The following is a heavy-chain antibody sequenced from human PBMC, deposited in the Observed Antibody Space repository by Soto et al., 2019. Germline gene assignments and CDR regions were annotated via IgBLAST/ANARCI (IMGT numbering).Heavy chain of an antibody. CDR1: GYTFTSYA. D-gene: IGHD3-3*01. CDR2: INAGNGNT. V-gene: IGHV1-3*01. Sequence: ASVKXSCKASGYTFTSYAMHWVRQAPGQRLEWMGWINAGNGNTKYSQKFQGRVTITRDTSASTAYMELSSLRSEDTAVYYCAREGSNVLRFLEVVYWGQGTLVTVSS. J-gene: IGHJ4*02. CDR3: AREGSNVLRFLEVVY.